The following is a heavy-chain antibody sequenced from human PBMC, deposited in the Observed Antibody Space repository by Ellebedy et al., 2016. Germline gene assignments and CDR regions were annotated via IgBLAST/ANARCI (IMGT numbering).Heavy chain of an antibody. D-gene: IGHD5-12*01. J-gene: IGHJ4*02. Sequence: GGSLRLXXKGSGYSFTSYWIGWVRQMPGKGLEWMGIIYPGDSDTRYSPSFQGQVTISADKSISTAYLQWSSLKASDTAMYYCARLHTPDIAGDWGQGTLVTVSS. V-gene: IGHV5-51*01. CDR3: ARLHTPDIAGD. CDR1: GYSFTSYW. CDR2: IYPGDSDT.